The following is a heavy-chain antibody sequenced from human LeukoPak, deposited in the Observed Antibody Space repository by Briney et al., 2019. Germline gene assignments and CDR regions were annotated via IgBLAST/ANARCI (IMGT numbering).Heavy chain of an antibody. CDR2: IYTSGST. CDR1: GGSISSYY. V-gene: IGHV4-4*09. Sequence: SETLSLTCTVSGGSISSYYWSWIRQPPGKGLEWIGYIYTSGSTNYNPSLKSRVTISVDTSKNQFSLKLSSVTAADTAVYYRARLLYDFWSGYYTYYYYYMDVWGKGTTVTVSS. CDR3: ARLLYDFWSGYYTYYYYYMDV. J-gene: IGHJ6*03. D-gene: IGHD3-3*01.